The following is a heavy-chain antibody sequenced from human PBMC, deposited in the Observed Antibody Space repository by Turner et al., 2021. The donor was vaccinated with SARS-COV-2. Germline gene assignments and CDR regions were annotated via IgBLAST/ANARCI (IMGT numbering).Heavy chain of an antibody. J-gene: IGHJ4*02. CDR3: AKQQGLYSNPMGDFDY. CDR1: GFTFSSYE. Sequence: EVHPVASGGGLVQLGAELRFSRGPSGFTFSSYEMDWVRQAPGKGLEWVENISSSGSTIYYADSVKGRFTISRDNAKNSLYLQRNSLRAEDTAVYYCAKQQGLYSNPMGDFDYWGQGTMVTVSA. D-gene: IGHD4-4*01. V-gene: IGHV3-48*03. CDR2: ISSSGSTI.